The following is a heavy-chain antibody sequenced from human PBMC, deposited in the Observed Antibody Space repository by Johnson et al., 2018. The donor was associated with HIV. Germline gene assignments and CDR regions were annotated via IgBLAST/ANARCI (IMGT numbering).Heavy chain of an antibody. D-gene: IGHD6-13*01. J-gene: IGHJ3*02. Sequence: QVQLVESGGGVVQPGRSLRLSCAASGFTFRSYGMHWVRQAPGKGLEWVAVISYDGSNKYYADSAKGRFTISRDNSKNTLYLQMNSLRAEDTAVYYCAREPGIAAAGGDGAFAIWGRGTMLTVSS. V-gene: IGHV3-30*19. CDR3: AREPGIAAAGGDGAFAI. CDR2: ISYDGSNK. CDR1: GFTFRSYG.